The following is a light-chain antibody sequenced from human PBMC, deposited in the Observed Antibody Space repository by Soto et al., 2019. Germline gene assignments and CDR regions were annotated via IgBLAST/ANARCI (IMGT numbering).Light chain of an antibody. J-gene: IGLJ2*01. CDR1: SSDVGGYKY. CDR2: EVS. Sequence: QSALTQPASVSGSPGQSITISCTGTSSDVGGYKYVSWYQHHPGKAPKLMIYEVSNRPSGVSNRFSGSKSGNTASLTISGLQAEDEADYCCLSYTSTNTRVFGGGTKLTVL. CDR3: LSYTSTNTRV. V-gene: IGLV2-14*01.